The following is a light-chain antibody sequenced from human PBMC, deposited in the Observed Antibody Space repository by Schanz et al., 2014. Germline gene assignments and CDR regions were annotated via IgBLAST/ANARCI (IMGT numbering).Light chain of an antibody. CDR1: SSNIGNNY. Sequence: QSVLTQPPSVSAAPGQKVTISCSGSSSNIGNNYISWYQQLPGTAPKLLIYDNNKRPSGIPDRFSGSKSGTSPTLVITVLQKGDEAHYDCGTWHTSLSAVFGGGTKLTVL. V-gene: IGLV1-51*01. CDR3: GTWHTSLSAV. CDR2: DNN. J-gene: IGLJ2*01.